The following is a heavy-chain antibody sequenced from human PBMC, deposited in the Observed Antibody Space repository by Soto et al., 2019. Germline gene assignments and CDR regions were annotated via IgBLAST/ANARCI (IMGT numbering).Heavy chain of an antibody. J-gene: IGHJ6*02. CDR3: ARAPRSRYYDCGMDV. CDR1: GFTFRSYG. CDR2: IWYDGSNK. Sequence: QVQLVESGGGVVQPGRSLRLSCAASGFTFRSYGMHWVRQAPGKGLEWVAVIWYDGSNKYYADSVKGPFTISRDNSKNPLYVQMNGLRAEGQAVYYCARAPRSRYYDCGMDVWRQGTTVTVPS. V-gene: IGHV3-33*01.